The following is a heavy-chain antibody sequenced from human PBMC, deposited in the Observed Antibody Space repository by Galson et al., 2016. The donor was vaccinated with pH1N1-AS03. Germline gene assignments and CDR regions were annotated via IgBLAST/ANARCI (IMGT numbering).Heavy chain of an antibody. V-gene: IGHV3-30*03. CDR2: ISYDGTNK. J-gene: IGHJ4*02. CDR1: GLTFSSYW. CDR3: VADFDY. Sequence: SLRLSCAGSGLTFSSYWMQWVRQAPGKGLEWVAVISYDGTNKYYADSVKVRFTISRDNSKNTLYLQMNSLRVEDTAVYYCVADFDYWGQGTLVTVSS.